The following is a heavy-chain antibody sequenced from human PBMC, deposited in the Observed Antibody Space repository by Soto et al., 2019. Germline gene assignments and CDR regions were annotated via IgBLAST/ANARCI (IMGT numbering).Heavy chain of an antibody. D-gene: IGHD5-12*01. CDR3: ARGRWLRPANPPYYYYYMDV. V-gene: IGHV4-34*01. Sequence: QVQLQQWGAGLLKPSETLSLTCAVYGGSFSGYYWSWIRQPPGKGLEWIGEINHSGSTNYNPSLKSRVTISVDPSKNQFSLKLSSVTAADTAMYYCARGRWLRPANPPYYYYYMDVWGKGTTVTVSS. CDR1: GGSFSGYY. CDR2: INHSGST. J-gene: IGHJ6*03.